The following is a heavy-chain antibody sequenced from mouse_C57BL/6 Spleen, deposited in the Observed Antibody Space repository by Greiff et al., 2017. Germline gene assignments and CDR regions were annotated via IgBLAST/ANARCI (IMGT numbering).Heavy chain of an antibody. V-gene: IGHV1-64*01. J-gene: IGHJ2*01. CDR3: ANYNGSSYDYFDY. CDR2: IHPTSGST. CDR1: GYTFTSSW. Sequence: QVHVKQSGAELVKPGASVKLSCKASGYTFTSSWMHWVKQRPGQGLEWIGMIHPTSGSTTYNAQFQSKATLTVDKASSTASMQLSSLTSEDSAVYYCANYNGSSYDYFDYWGQGTTLTVSS. D-gene: IGHD1-1*01.